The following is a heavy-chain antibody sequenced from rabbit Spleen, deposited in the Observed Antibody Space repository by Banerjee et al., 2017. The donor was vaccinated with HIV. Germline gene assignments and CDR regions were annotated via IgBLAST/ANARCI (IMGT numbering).Heavy chain of an antibody. CDR2: IYPGSSATT. J-gene: IGHJ6*01. CDR3: ARDTGSSFSSYGMDL. Sequence: QEQLVESGGGLVRPEGSLKLSCTASGFSFSSTYYMCWVRQPPGKGLEWIGCIYPGSSATTYYATWAKGRFTISKTSSTTVTLQMTSLTVADTATYFCARDTGSSFSSYGMDLWGPGTIVTV. CDR1: GFSFSSTYY. D-gene: IGHD8-1*01. V-gene: IGHV1S45*01.